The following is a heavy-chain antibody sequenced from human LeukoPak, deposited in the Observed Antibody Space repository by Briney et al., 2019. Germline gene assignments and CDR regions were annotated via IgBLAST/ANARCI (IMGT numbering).Heavy chain of an antibody. CDR3: ARDLMGIAYRGAFYY. D-gene: IGHD6-13*01. V-gene: IGHV3-23*01. CDR2: ISDSGDNT. J-gene: IGHJ4*02. Sequence: GGSLRLSCVASGFTFSNYAMSWVRQAPGKGLEGVSRISDSGDNTYYADSVKGRFSISRDKSKNTMYLQMNSLRAEDTAVYYCARDLMGIAYRGAFYYWGQGTLVTVSS. CDR1: GFTFSNYA.